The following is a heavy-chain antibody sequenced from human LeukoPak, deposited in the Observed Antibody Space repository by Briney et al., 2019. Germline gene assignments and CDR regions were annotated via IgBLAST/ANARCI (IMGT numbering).Heavy chain of an antibody. Sequence: SETLSLTCTVSGGSISSYYWSWIRQPPGKGLEWIGNIYDRGSTNDNPSLMSRVTISVDTSKNQFSLRRSAVTAADTAVYYCARGRSFDNWGQGTLVTVSS. CDR3: ARGRSFDN. V-gene: IGHV4-59*01. CDR2: IYDRGST. J-gene: IGHJ4*02. CDR1: GGSISSYY.